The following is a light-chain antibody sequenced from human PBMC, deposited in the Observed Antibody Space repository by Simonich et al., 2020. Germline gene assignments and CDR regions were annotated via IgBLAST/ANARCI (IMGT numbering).Light chain of an antibody. Sequence: QSALTQPASVSGSPGQSITISCTGTSSDVGGYNYVSWYQQNPGQAPKLMIYDVSNRPSVVSNRFYGSKSRNTASLTISGLQAEDEADYYCSSYTSSSTWVFGGGTKLTVL. V-gene: IGLV2-14*01. J-gene: IGLJ3*02. CDR1: SSDVGGYNY. CDR2: DVS. CDR3: SSYTSSSTWV.